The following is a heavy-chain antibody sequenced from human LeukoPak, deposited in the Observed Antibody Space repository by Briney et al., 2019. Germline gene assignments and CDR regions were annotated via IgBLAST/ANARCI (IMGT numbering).Heavy chain of an antibody. CDR3: AKDRRSLYYDSSGYYYH. CDR2: ISYDGSNK. CDR1: GFTFSSYG. D-gene: IGHD3-22*01. J-gene: IGHJ4*02. V-gene: IGHV3-30*18. Sequence: GRSLRLSCAASGFTFSSYGRHWVRQAPGKGLEWVAVISYDGSNKYYADSVKGRFTISRDNSKNTLYLQMNSLRAEDPAVYYCAKDRRSLYYDSSGYYYHWGQGTLVTVSS.